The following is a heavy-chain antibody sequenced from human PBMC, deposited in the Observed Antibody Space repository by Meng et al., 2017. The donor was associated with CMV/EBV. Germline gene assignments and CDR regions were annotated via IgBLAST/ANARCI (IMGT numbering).Heavy chain of an antibody. D-gene: IGHD6-19*01. CDR1: GFTVSSNY. V-gene: IGHV3-66*01. CDR2: IYSGGRT. CDR3: ARDHSSGWSNWSDP. Sequence: GESLKISCAASGFTVSSNYMSWVRQAPGGGLEWVSIIYSGGRTYYADSVKGRVTISRDKSKNTLYLEMNSLRADDTAVYYCARDHSSGWSNWSDPWGQGTLVTVSS. J-gene: IGHJ5*02.